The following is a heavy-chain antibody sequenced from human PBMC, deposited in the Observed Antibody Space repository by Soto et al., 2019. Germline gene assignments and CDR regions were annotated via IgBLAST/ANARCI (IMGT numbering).Heavy chain of an antibody. V-gene: IGHV3-11*06. CDR1: GGSISSSS. D-gene: IGHD2-2*01. Sequence: LSLTCTVSGGSISSSSYYWGWIRQPPGKGLEWVSYISSSSSYTNYADSVKGRFTISRDNAKNSLYLQMNSLRAEDTAVYYCARVGDIVVVPAATGLGYGMDVWGQGTTVTVSS. CDR3: ARVGDIVVVPAATGLGYGMDV. CDR2: ISSSSSYT. J-gene: IGHJ6*02.